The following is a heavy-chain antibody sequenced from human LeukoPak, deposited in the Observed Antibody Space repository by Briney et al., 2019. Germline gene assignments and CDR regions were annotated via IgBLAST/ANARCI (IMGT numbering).Heavy chain of an antibody. CDR3: AAYRWFGAPRFDP. J-gene: IGHJ5*02. CDR1: GFTFSSYG. V-gene: IGHV3-66*01. Sequence: PGGSLRLSCAASGFTFSSYGMSWVRQAPGKGLEWVSVIYSGGSTYYADTVKGRFTISRDNSKNTLYLQMNSLRAEDTAVYYCAAYRWFGAPRFDPWGQGTLVTVSS. D-gene: IGHD3-10*01. CDR2: IYSGGST.